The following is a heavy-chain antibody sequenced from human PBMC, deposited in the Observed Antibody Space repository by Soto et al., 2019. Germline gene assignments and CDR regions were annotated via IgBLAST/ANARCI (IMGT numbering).Heavy chain of an antibody. CDR3: ARQGVVVVAATRDLGFDY. Sequence: WETLSLTCTVSGGSISSSSYYWGWINKPPGKGLEWIGSIYYSGSTYYNPSLKSRVTISVDTSKNQFSLKLSSVTAADTAVYYCARQGVVVVAATRDLGFDYWGQGTLVTVSS. CDR2: IYYSGST. CDR1: GGSISSSSYY. J-gene: IGHJ4*02. V-gene: IGHV4-39*01. D-gene: IGHD2-15*01.